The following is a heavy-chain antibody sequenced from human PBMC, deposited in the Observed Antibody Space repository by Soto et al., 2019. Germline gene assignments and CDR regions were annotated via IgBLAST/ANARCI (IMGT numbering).Heavy chain of an antibody. Sequence: EVQLVESGGGLVKPGRSLRLSCTASGFTFGDYAMSWFRQAPGKGLEWGGFIRSQAYGGTTEYAASVKGRFTISRDDSKSIAYMQMNSLKTEDTAVYYCTRKGLWFGELDFDYWGQGTLVTVSS. J-gene: IGHJ4*02. CDR2: IRSQAYGGTT. D-gene: IGHD3-10*01. CDR1: GFTFGDYA. CDR3: TRKGLWFGELDFDY. V-gene: IGHV3-49*05.